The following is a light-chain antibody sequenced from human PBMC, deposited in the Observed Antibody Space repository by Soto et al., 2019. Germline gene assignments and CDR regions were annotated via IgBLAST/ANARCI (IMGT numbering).Light chain of an antibody. V-gene: IGKV3-15*01. CDR3: QQRSNWQGAT. CDR1: QSVSSN. Sequence: EIVITQSPATLSVSPVERATLSCRASQSVSSNLAWYQQKPGQAPRLLIYGASTRATGIPARFSGSGSGTDFTLTISSLEPEDFAVYYCQQRSNWQGATFGGGTKVDIK. J-gene: IGKJ4*01. CDR2: GAS.